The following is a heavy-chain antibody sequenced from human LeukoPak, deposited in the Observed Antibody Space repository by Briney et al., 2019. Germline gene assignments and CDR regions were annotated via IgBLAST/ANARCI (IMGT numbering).Heavy chain of an antibody. Sequence: PGASVKVSCKASGGTFSSYAISWVRQAPGQGLEWMGGIIPIFGTANYAQKFQGRVTITADKSTSTAYMELSSLRSEDTAVYYCATMVRGVISWFDPWGQGTLVTVSS. J-gene: IGHJ5*02. CDR3: ATMVRGVISWFDP. V-gene: IGHV1-69*06. CDR2: IIPIFGTA. D-gene: IGHD3-10*01. CDR1: GGTFSSYA.